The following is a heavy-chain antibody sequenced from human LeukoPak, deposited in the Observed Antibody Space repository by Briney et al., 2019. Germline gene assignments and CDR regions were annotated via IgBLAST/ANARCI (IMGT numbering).Heavy chain of an antibody. V-gene: IGHV3-23*01. CDR1: GFNFGSYD. J-gene: IGHJ4*02. CDR2: INTDGSNT. Sequence: PGGSLRLSCAASGFNFGSYDMNWFRQAPGKGLEYVSTINTDGSNTWYADSVKGRFTISRDNSKNTLYLQMNSLRAEDTAVYYCATPLDYWGQGTLVTVSS. CDR3: ATPLDY.